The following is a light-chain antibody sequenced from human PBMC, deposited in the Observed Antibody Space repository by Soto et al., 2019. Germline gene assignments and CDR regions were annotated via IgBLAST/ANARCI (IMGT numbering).Light chain of an antibody. CDR3: QQYNNWPPKT. J-gene: IGKJ1*01. CDR1: QSVSSN. Sequence: EIVMTQSPATLSVSPGERATLSCRASQSVSSNLAWYQQKPGQAPRLLIYGASTRATGIPARFSGSGSGTEFTLTISSLQSEEFAVYYWQQYNNWPPKTFGQGIRVDIK. V-gene: IGKV3-15*01. CDR2: GAS.